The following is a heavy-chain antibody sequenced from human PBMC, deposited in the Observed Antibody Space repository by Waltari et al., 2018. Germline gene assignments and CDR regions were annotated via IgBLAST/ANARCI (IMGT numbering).Heavy chain of an antibody. V-gene: IGHV4-39*01. CDR3: ARLSSHYFDY. CDR1: GGSISSSSYY. CDR2: IYYSGTT. J-gene: IGHJ4*02. Sequence: QLQLQESGPGLVKPSETLSLTCTVSGGSISSSSYYWGWIRQPPGKGLEWIGSIYYSGTTYYNPSLKSRFTIPVDTSKNQFSLKLSSVTAADTAVYYCARLSSHYFDYWGQGTLVTVSS. D-gene: IGHD3-16*02.